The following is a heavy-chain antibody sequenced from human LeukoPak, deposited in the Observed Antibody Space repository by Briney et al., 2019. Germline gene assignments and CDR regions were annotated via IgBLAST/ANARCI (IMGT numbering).Heavy chain of an antibody. CDR2: INSDGSST. V-gene: IGHV3-74*03. J-gene: IGHJ3*02. CDR1: GFTFRRYW. CDR3: ARDFRSAFDI. Sequence: GGSLRLSCAASGFTFRRYWMHWVRHVPGKGLVWVSGINSDGSSTTYADSVKGRFTISRDNAKNTLYLQMNSLRAEDTAVYYCARDFRSAFDIWGQGTVVTVSS.